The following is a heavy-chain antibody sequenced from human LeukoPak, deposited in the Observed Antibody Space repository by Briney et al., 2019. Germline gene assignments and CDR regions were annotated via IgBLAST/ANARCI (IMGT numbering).Heavy chain of an antibody. CDR1: GCTFTSYG. J-gene: IGHJ6*03. D-gene: IGHD3-3*01. CDR3: AREPYDFWSGYYAYYYYYMDV. Sequence: ASVKVSCKASGCTFTSYGISWVRQAPGQGLEWMGWISAYNGNTNYAQKLQGRVTMTTDTSTSTAYMELRSLRSDDTAVYYCAREPYDFWSGYYAYYYYYMDVWGKGTTVTVSS. CDR2: ISAYNGNT. V-gene: IGHV1-18*01.